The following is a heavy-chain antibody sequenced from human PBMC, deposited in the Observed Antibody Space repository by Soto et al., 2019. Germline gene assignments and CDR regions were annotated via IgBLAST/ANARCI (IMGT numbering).Heavy chain of an antibody. CDR3: ARERGWDLENWFDP. CDR2: IYYSGST. V-gene: IGHV4-31*03. D-gene: IGHD6-19*01. J-gene: IGHJ5*02. Sequence: ASETLSLTCTVSVGSISSGGYYWIWIRHHPGKGLEWIGYIYYSGSTYYNPSLKSRVTISVDTSKNQFSLKLSSVTAADTAVYYCARERGWDLENWFDPWGQGTLVTVSS. CDR1: VGSISSGGYY.